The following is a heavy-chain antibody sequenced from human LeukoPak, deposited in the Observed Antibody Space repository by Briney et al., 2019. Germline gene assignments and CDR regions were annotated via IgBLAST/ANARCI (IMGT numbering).Heavy chain of an antibody. CDR2: SYYTGST. V-gene: IGHV4-31*03. CDR3: ARWGSALIPGVIPFDY. CDR1: GVSISSGGYH. Sequence: SETLSLTCTVSGVSISSGGYHWSWLRQHPGKGLEWIGYSYYTGSTHYNPSLESRVSISVDPSKNQFSLKLNSVTAADTAAYYCARWGSALIPGVIPFDYRGQGTLVSVSS. D-gene: IGHD3-10*01. J-gene: IGHJ4*02.